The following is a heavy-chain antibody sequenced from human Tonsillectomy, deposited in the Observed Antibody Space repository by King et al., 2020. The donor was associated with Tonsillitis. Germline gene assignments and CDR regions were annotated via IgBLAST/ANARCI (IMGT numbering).Heavy chain of an antibody. J-gene: IGHJ5*02. D-gene: IGHD2-15*01. Sequence: QLVQSGAEVKKPGSSVKVSCKISGGTFSSDAINWVRQAPGQGLEWMGGILPSFDKEDYAQNFQGRVTSTADESTSTAYMEMSSLTSGDTAVYYCARGAAAPASWLDPWGQGTLVTVSS. V-gene: IGHV1-69*01. CDR3: ARGAAAPASWLDP. CDR2: ILPSFDKE. CDR1: GGTFSSDA.